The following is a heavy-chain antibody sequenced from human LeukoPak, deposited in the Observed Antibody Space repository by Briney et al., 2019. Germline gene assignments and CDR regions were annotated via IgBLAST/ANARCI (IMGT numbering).Heavy chain of an antibody. CDR3: AREGWEYCSDSCSLYDY. V-gene: IGHV4-59*01. Sequence: SETLSLTCTVSGGSINSYYWTWIRQPPGKGLEWIGYISYSGSTNYNPSLRSRVTISVDTSKNQFSLQLSSVTAADTAVYYCAREGWEYCSDSCSLYDYWGQGTLVTVSS. J-gene: IGHJ4*02. CDR2: ISYSGST. D-gene: IGHD2-15*01. CDR1: GGSINSYY.